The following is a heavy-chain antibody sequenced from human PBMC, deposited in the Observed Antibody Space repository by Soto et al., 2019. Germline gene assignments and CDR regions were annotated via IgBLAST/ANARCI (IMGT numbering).Heavy chain of an antibody. Sequence: GGSLRLSCAASGFTFSTYDMNWVRQAPGKGLEWVSSISSSSTYIYYADSVKGRFTISRDNAKRSLYLQMNSLRAEDTAVYYCVRDVYCASLSCPYYFDYWGQGALVTRLL. CDR2: ISSSSTYI. CDR1: GFTFSTYD. V-gene: IGHV3-21*01. J-gene: IGHJ4*02. CDR3: VRDVYCASLSCPYYFDY. D-gene: IGHD2-2*01.